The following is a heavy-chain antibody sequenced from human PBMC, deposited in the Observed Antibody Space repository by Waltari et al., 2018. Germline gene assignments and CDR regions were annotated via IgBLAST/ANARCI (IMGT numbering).Heavy chain of an antibody. Sequence: EVQLVESGGGLVQPGGSLRLSCAAPGFTFSSYEMNWVRQAPGKGLEWISYINLNGDTVSSADSVRGLFTISRDNAKNSLYLQMNTLRPEDTAIYYCAGWVTYTSDWHGSLAPWGQGTLVTVSS. V-gene: IGHV3-48*03. CDR2: INLNGDTV. CDR3: AGWVTYTSDWHGSLAP. D-gene: IGHD6-19*01. CDR1: GFTFSSYE. J-gene: IGHJ5*02.